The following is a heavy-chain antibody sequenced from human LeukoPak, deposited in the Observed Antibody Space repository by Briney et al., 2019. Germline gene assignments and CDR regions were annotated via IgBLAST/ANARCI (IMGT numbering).Heavy chain of an antibody. CDR3: SPEAFDF. V-gene: IGHV3-74*01. J-gene: IGHJ4*02. CDR1: GFTFRSYW. CDR2: INSDGTST. Sequence: GGSLRLSCEASGFTFRSYWMHWVRQAPEKGLVWVSRINSDGTSTSYADSVKGRFSILGDNAKNTLYLQTNSLRAEDTAVYYCSPEAFDFWGRGTLVTVSS.